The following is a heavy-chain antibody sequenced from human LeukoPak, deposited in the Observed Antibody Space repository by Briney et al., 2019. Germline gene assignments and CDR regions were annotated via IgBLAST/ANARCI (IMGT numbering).Heavy chain of an antibody. Sequence: GGSLRLSGAASGFTFDDHAMHWVRQAPGKGLEWVSGISWNSGSIGYADSVKGRFTISRDNAKNSLYLQMNSLRAEDMALYYCAKAAAPYSSGWYGVLDYWGQGTLVTVSS. J-gene: IGHJ4*02. D-gene: IGHD6-19*01. CDR1: GFTFDDHA. CDR2: ISWNSGSI. CDR3: AKAAAPYSSGWYGVLDY. V-gene: IGHV3-9*03.